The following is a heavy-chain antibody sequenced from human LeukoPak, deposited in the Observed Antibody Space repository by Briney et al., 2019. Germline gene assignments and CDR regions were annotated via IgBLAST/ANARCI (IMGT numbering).Heavy chain of an antibody. Sequence: GGSLRLSCAASGFTFDDYAMHWVRQAPGKGLEWVSGISGNSGSIGYADSVKGRFTISRDNAKNSLYLQMNSLRAEDTAVYYCAKNLDSYYDFWSGYFSQGSAIDYWGQGTLVTVSS. V-gene: IGHV3-9*01. D-gene: IGHD3-3*01. CDR2: ISGNSGSI. CDR3: AKNLDSYYDFWSGYFSQGSAIDY. J-gene: IGHJ4*02. CDR1: GFTFDDYA.